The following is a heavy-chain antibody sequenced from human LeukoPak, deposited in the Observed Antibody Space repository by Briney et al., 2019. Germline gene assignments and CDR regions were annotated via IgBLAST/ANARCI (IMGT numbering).Heavy chain of an antibody. CDR3: AREATRLREIDY. CDR1: GGSISSGDYY. V-gene: IGHV4-30-4*08. J-gene: IGHJ4*02. CDR2: IYYSGST. D-gene: IGHD4-17*01. Sequence: SETLSLTCSVSGGSISSGDYYWSWIRQPPGKGLEWIGYIYYSGSTYYNPSLKSRVTISVDTSNNQFSLKLSSVTAADTAVYYCAREATRLREIDYWGQGTLVTVSS.